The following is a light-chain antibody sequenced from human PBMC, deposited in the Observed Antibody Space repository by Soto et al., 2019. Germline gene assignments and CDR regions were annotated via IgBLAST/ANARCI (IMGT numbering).Light chain of an antibody. V-gene: IGKV1-33*01. CDR2: DAS. CDR1: QGISNY. J-gene: IGKJ4*01. CDR3: QQYDNLP. Sequence: DIQMTQSPSALSASVGDRVTITSQINQGISNYLNWYQQKPGKAPKLLIYDASNLETGVPSRFSGSGSGTDFTFTISSLQPDDIAAYYCQQYDNLPFGGGTKVEIK.